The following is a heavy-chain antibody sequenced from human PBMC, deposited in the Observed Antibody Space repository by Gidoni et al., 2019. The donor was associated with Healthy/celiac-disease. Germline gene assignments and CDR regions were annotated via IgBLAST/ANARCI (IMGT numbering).Heavy chain of an antibody. J-gene: IGHJ6*02. CDR3: ARRIVGATSYYYGMDV. V-gene: IGHV1-3*01. Sequence: QVQLVQSGAEVKKPGASVKVSCRASGYTFTSYAMHWVRHAPGQRLEWMGWINAGNGNTKYSQKFQGRVTITRDTSASTAYMELSSLRSEDTAVYYCARRIVGATSYYYGMDVWGQGTTVTVSS. CDR2: INAGNGNT. CDR1: GYTFTSYA. D-gene: IGHD1-26*01.